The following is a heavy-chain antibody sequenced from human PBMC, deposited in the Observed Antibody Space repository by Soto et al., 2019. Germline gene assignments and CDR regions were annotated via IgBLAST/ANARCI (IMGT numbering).Heavy chain of an antibody. J-gene: IGHJ5*02. CDR3: AKGDFGITGTTWSWFDP. Sequence: GGSLRLSCAASGFTFSSYAMSWVRQAPGKGLEWVSAISGSGGSTYYADSVKGRFTISRDNSKNTLYLQMNSLRAEDTAVYYCAKGDFGITGTTWSWFDPWGQGTLVTVSS. CDR2: ISGSGGST. V-gene: IGHV3-23*01. CDR1: GFTFSSYA. D-gene: IGHD1-7*01.